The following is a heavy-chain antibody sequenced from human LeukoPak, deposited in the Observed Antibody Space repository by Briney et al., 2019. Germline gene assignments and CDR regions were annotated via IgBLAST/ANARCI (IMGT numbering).Heavy chain of an antibody. V-gene: IGHV4-39*01. D-gene: IGHD4-17*01. Sequence: SETLSLTCTVSGGSISSSSYYWGWIRQPPGKGLEWIGSIYYSGSTYYNPSLKSRVTISVDTPKNQFSLKLNSVTAADTAVYYCARSARDYAWFDPWGQGTLVTVSS. CDR2: IYYSGST. CDR1: GGSISSSSYY. J-gene: IGHJ5*02. CDR3: ARSARDYAWFDP.